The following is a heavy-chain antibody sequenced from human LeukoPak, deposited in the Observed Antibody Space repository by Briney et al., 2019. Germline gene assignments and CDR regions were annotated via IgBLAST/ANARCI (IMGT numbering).Heavy chain of an antibody. Sequence: SETLSLTCAVYGGSFSGYYWSWIRQPPGKGLEWIGSIYYNGRTLYNPSLKSRVVMSVDTSKNQFSLRLTSVTAADTAVYYCARDRRLTMIAILITDAFDVWGQGTMFTVSS. CDR1: GGSFSGYY. D-gene: IGHD3-22*01. CDR3: ARDRRLTMIAILITDAFDV. CDR2: IYYNGRT. J-gene: IGHJ3*01. V-gene: IGHV4-34*10.